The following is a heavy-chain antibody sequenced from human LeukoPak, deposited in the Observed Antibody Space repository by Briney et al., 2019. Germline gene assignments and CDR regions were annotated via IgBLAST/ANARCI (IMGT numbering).Heavy chain of an antibody. Sequence: GGSLRLSCAASGFIFSNYGMHWVRQAPGKGLEWVAVISYDGSNRYNADSVKGRFTISRDTSKNTLYLQMNSLRAEDTAVYYCGRDLPTVTSIDYWGQGTLVTVSS. D-gene: IGHD4-17*01. J-gene: IGHJ4*02. CDR3: GRDLPTVTSIDY. CDR1: GFIFSNYG. CDR2: ISYDGSNR. V-gene: IGHV3-30*03.